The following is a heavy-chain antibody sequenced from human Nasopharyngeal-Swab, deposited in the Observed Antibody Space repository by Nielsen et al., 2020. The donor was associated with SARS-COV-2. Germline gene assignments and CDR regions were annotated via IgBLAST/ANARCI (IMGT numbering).Heavy chain of an antibody. CDR3: ARDAARSWYNWFDP. CDR2: ISWNSGTI. CDR1: GFTFDNYE. J-gene: IGHJ5*02. D-gene: IGHD6-13*01. V-gene: IGHV3-9*01. Sequence: SLKISCAASGFTFDNYEMNWVRQAPGKGLEWVSGISWNSGTIGYADSVKGRFTISRDNAKNSLFLQMNSLRTEDTALYYCARDAARSWYNWFDPWGQGTLVTVSS.